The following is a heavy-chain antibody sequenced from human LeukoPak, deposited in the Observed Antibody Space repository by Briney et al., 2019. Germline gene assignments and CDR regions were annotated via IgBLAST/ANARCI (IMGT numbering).Heavy chain of an antibody. CDR3: ARDRHYDILTGLTD. Sequence: GGSLRLSCAASGFTFSSYSMNWVRQAPGKGLEWVSSISGSSSYIYYADSVKGRFTISRDNSKNTLYLQMNSLRAEDTAVYYCARDRHYDILTGLTDWGQGTLVTVSS. V-gene: IGHV3-21*01. D-gene: IGHD3-9*01. CDR1: GFTFSSYS. J-gene: IGHJ4*02. CDR2: ISGSSSYI.